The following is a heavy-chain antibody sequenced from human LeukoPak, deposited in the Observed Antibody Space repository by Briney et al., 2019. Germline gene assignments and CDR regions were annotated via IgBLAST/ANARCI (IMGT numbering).Heavy chain of an antibody. V-gene: IGHV4-59*11. D-gene: IGHD4-17*01. Sequence: SETLSLTCAVSDDSFSSHYWTWIRQPPGKGLEWIGYISYIGSTNYNPSLKSRVTISIDTSKNKFSLKLSSVTAADTAVYYCARDLVTVTKGFDIWGQGTMVSVSS. CDR2: ISYIGST. J-gene: IGHJ3*02. CDR1: DDSFSSHY. CDR3: ARDLVTVTKGFDI.